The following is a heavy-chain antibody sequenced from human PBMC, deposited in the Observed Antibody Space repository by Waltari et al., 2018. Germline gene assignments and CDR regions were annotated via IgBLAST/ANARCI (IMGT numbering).Heavy chain of an antibody. CDR2: ASFDGSTT. CDR1: GFSLRHFG. J-gene: IGHJ4*02. D-gene: IGHD2-15*01. CDR3: AKGQEEYCSGGICFWTEDY. Sequence: QVQLVESGGGVVQHGMSLRLSCAASGFSLRHFGMHWVRQAPGKGLEWVALASFDGSTTYYADSVRGRFTISRDNSKNTLYLDINTLRVDDTAIYYCAKGQEEYCSGGICFWTEDYWGQGTPVTVSS. V-gene: IGHV3-30*18.